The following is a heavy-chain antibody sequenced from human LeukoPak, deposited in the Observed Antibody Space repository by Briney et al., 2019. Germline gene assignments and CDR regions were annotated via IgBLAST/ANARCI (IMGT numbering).Heavy chain of an antibody. CDR2: INHSGST. Sequence: PSETLSLTCAVYGGSFSGYYWSWIRQPPGKGLEWIGEINHSGSTNYNPSLKSRVTISVDTSKNQFSLKLSSVTAADTAVYYCARVPRYCSSTSCYGEHFDYWGQGTLVTVSS. D-gene: IGHD2-2*01. J-gene: IGHJ4*02. CDR1: GGSFSGYY. CDR3: ARVPRYCSSTSCYGEHFDY. V-gene: IGHV4-34*01.